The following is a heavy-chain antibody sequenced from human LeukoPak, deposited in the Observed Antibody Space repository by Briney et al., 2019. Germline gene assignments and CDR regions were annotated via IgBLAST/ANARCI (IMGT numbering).Heavy chain of an antibody. CDR2: IYYSGST. J-gene: IGHJ4*02. CDR1: GGSISSGGYY. Sequence: SETLSLTCTVSGGSISSGGYYWSWIRQHPGKGLEWIGYIYYSGSTYYNPSLKSRVTISVDTSKNQFSLKLSSVTAADTAVYYCARSDSSGYYILGYWGQGTLVTVSS. V-gene: IGHV4-31*03. CDR3: ARSDSSGYYILGY. D-gene: IGHD3-22*01.